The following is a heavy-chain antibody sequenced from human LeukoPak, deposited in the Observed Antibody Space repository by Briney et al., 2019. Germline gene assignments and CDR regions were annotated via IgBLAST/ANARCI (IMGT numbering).Heavy chain of an antibody. Sequence: GGCLRPACAPSGFTVSSYAMRCVRQARGNGLEWDASIVSDGYNAYYADSVKGRFAISRDNSQNTVHLQMNSLRAEDTATYYCAKEIVFLFGDPWGQGALVTVSS. D-gene: IGHD2/OR15-2a*01. CDR2: IVSDGYNA. CDR3: AKEIVFLFGDP. V-gene: IGHV3-23*01. CDR1: GFTVSSYA. J-gene: IGHJ5*02.